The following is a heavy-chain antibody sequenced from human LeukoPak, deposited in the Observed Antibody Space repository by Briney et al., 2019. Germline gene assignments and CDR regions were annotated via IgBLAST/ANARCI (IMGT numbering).Heavy chain of an antibody. CDR3: ASDGVNYWSFDL. CDR1: GGSISSGGYS. CDR2: IYHSGST. J-gene: IGHJ2*01. D-gene: IGHD2-8*01. V-gene: IGHV4-30-2*01. Sequence: SETQSLTCAVSGGSISSGGYSWSWIRQPAGKGREWIGYIYHSGSTSYKPSLNSRVTISLDRSKNQFSMNLTSVTAADTAVYYCASDGVNYWSFDLWGRGTLVTVSS.